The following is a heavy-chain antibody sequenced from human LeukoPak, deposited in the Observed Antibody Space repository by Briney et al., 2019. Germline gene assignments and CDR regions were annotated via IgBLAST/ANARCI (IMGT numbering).Heavy chain of an antibody. D-gene: IGHD6-6*01. CDR1: GGSITSYY. V-gene: IGHV4-4*07. J-gene: IGHJ4*02. Sequence: SESLSLTCTVSGGSITSYYWTYIRQPAGKGLEWIGRIHTSGSTNYNPSLKSRVTMSVDTSKNQFSLNLSSVTAADTAMYYCAREFSGTSIAARVFDSWGQGTLVTVSS. CDR3: AREFSGTSIAARVFDS. CDR2: IHTSGST.